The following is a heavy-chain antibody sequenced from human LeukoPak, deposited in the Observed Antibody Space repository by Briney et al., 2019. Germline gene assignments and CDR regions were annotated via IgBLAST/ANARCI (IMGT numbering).Heavy chain of an antibody. V-gene: IGHV1-2*06. D-gene: IGHD6-19*01. CDR3: ARDLGSGFNITLAGTGD. J-gene: IGHJ4*02. Sequence: ASVKVSCKASGYTFIDYSMHWVRQAPGQGLGWMGRINPNSGDTNYAQKFQGRVTMTRDTSISTTYMELSGLRYDDTAVYYCARDLGSGFNITLAGTGDWGQGTLVTVSS. CDR2: INPNSGDT. CDR1: GYTFIDYS.